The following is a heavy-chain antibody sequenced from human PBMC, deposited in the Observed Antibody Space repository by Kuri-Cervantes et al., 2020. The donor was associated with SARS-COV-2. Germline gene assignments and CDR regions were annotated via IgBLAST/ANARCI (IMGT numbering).Heavy chain of an antibody. CDR3: ATRNKHGYPLDS. CDR1: DGSFNIFC. J-gene: IGHJ4*02. D-gene: IGHD5-18*01. V-gene: IGHV4-34*01. Sequence: SQTLSLTCAVSDGSFNIFCWSWIRQSPGKGLEWIGEINQSGSTNYNPSLKSRVTMSGGTSKNQFSLELSAVTAADTGVYYCATRNKHGYPLDSWGQGTLVTVSS. CDR2: INQSGST.